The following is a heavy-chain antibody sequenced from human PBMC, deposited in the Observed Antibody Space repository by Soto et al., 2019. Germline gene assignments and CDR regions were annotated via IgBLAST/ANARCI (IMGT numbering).Heavy chain of an antibody. CDR1: VFTFSDFA. D-gene: IGHD3-10*01. Sequence: PVGSLRLSCLASVFTFSDFAMTWVRHFPGRCLEWVASLDGAGGSTYYAESVRGRFSISRDNSQNTLFLQMKRLTVDDTAIYYCAAPRDEYGSGVSWFNYGMDIWGQGTTVTVSS. CDR2: LDGAGGST. V-gene: IGHV3-23*01. CDR3: AAPRDEYGSGVSWFNYGMDI. J-gene: IGHJ6*02.